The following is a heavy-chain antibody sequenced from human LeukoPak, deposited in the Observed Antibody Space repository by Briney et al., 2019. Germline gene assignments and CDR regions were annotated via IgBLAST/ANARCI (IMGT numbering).Heavy chain of an antibody. J-gene: IGHJ4*02. D-gene: IGHD3-10*01. CDR3: ARGVGWYYYGSGGPESDY. Sequence: SETLSLTCTVSGYSISSGYYWGWIRQPPGKGLEWIGNIYHSGSTYYNPSLKSRVTILADMSKNQFSLRLTSVTAADAAVYYCARGVGWYYYGSGGPESDYWGQGTLVTDSS. V-gene: IGHV4-38-2*02. CDR1: GYSISSGYY. CDR2: IYHSGST.